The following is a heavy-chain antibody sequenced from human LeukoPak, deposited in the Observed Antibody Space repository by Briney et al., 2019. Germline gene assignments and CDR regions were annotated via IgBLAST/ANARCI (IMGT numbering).Heavy chain of an antibody. Sequence: PGGSLRLSCAASGFTFSSYGMHWVRQAPGKGLEWVAFIRYDGSNKYYADSVKGRFTISRDNSKNTLYLQMNSLRAEDTAVYYCAKDRALIKMTTVTVFDYWGQGTLVTVSS. V-gene: IGHV3-30*02. J-gene: IGHJ4*02. CDR2: IRYDGSNK. CDR1: GFTFSSYG. CDR3: AKDRALIKMTTVTVFDY. D-gene: IGHD4-17*01.